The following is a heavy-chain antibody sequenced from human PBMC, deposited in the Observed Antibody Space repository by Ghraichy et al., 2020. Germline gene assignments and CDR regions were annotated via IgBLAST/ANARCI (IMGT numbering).Heavy chain of an antibody. CDR1: GGSVSSSSNY. J-gene: IGHJ4*02. V-gene: IGHV4-61*01. CDR3: ARTGSYSGASCRKQSFDY. Sequence: SETLSLTCSVSGGSVSSSSNYWSWLRQPPGKELEWIAYIYYSGSTKYNPSLKSRVTISIDTSKNQFSLKLSSVTAADTAVYYCARTGSYSGASCRKQSFDYWGQGTQVTVSS. CDR2: IYYSGST. D-gene: IGHD2-15*01.